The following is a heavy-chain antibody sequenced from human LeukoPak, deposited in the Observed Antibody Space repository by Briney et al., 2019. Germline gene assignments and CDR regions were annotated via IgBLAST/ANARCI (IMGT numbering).Heavy chain of an antibody. D-gene: IGHD3-10*01. CDR1: GYTFTSYD. V-gene: IGHV1-8*01. CDR3: ARGPPRSGSYYSPRYYYYYMDV. J-gene: IGHJ6*03. CDR2: MNPNSGNT. Sequence: ASVKVSCKASGYTFTSYDINWVRQATGQGLEWMGWMNPNSGNTGYAQKFQGRVTMTRNTSISTAYMELSSLRSEDTAVYYCARGPPRSGSYYSPRYYYYYMDVWGKGTTVTISS.